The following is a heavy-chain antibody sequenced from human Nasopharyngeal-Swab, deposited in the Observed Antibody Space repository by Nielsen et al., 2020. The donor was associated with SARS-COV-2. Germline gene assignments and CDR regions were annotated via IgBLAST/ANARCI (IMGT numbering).Heavy chain of an antibody. J-gene: IGHJ6*02. V-gene: IGHV3-30*04. Sequence: GGSLRLSCEASGFTFSSYPMQWVRRAPGKGLEWVSVISYGGGDEHYADSVKGRFTISRDNSKNTLYLQMNSLRVEDTAIYYCAKDRDSGDDSDDYYHYYGMDVWGQGTTVTVFS. CDR2: ISYGGGDE. CDR3: AKDRDSGDDSDDYYHYYGMDV. CDR1: GFTFSSYP. D-gene: IGHD5-12*01.